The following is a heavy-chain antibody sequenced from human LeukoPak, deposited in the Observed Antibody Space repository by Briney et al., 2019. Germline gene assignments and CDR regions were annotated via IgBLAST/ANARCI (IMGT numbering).Heavy chain of an antibody. CDR2: IYYSGST. CDR1: GGSISSYY. V-gene: IGHV4-59*01. CDR3: ARGAGYSGYEFDY. Sequence: SETLSLTCTVSGGSISSYYWSWIRQPPGKGLEWIGYIYYSGSTNYNPSLKSRVTISVDTSKNQFSLKLSSVTAADAAVYYCARGAGYSGYEFDYWGQGTLVTVSS. J-gene: IGHJ4*02. D-gene: IGHD5-12*01.